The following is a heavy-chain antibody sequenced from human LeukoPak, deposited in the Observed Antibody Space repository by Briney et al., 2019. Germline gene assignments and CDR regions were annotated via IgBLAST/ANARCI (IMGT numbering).Heavy chain of an antibody. D-gene: IGHD6-13*01. Sequence: GGSLRLSCVASGFTFSSYWMSWVRQAPGKGLEWVANIKQDGSEKYYVDSVKGRFTISRDNAKNSLYLQMNSLRVKDTAVYYCARDGQQLGFWGQGTLVIVSS. CDR2: IKQDGSEK. CDR3: ARDGQQLGF. V-gene: IGHV3-7*04. CDR1: GFTFSSYW. J-gene: IGHJ4*02.